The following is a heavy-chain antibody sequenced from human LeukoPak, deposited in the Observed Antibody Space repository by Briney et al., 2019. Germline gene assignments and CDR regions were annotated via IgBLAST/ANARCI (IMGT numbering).Heavy chain of an antibody. CDR1: GFTFSSYE. CDR3: ARDSTPSYYYGSGSQNWFDP. J-gene: IGHJ5*02. V-gene: IGHV3-48*03. Sequence: GGSLRLSCAASGFTFSSYEMNWVRQAPGKGLEWVSYISSSGSTIYYADSVKGRFTISRDNAKNSLYLQMNSLRAEDTAVYYCARDSTPSYYYGSGSQNWFDPWGQGTLVTVSS. D-gene: IGHD3-10*01. CDR2: ISSSGSTI.